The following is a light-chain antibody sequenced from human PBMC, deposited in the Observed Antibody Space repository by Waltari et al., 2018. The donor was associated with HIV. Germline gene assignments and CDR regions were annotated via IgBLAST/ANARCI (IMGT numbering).Light chain of an antibody. V-gene: IGKV1-39*01. CDR3: QQSFSSPLT. J-gene: IGKJ3*01. CDR2: DAS. CDR1: QTVANE. Sequence: DIQMTQSPSTLYASVGDSVTITCRASQTVANEVNWYQQKPGKAPKVLIYDASTLQSGVPSRFRGGGSWTDFTLTITSLQLDDFATYFCQQSFSSPLTFGPGTKVDI.